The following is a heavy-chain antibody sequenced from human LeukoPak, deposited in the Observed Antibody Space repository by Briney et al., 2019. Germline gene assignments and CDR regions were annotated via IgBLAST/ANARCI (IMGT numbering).Heavy chain of an antibody. CDR3: AKEGYSSSWLPYDY. CDR2: ISGSGGST. J-gene: IGHJ4*02. D-gene: IGHD6-13*01. Sequence: GRSLRLSCAASGFTFSSYAMSWVRQAPGKGLEWVSAISGSGGSTYYADSVKGRFTISRDNSKNTLYLQMSSLRAEDTAVYYCAKEGYSSSWLPYDYWGQGTLVTVSS. V-gene: IGHV3-23*01. CDR1: GFTFSSYA.